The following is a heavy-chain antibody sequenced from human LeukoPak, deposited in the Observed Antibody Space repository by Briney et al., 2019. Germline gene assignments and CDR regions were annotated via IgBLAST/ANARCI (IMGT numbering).Heavy chain of an antibody. D-gene: IGHD2-2*01. Sequence: PGGSLRLSCAASGFTFSSYGMSWVRQAPGKGLEWVSAISGSGGSTYYADSVKGRFTISRDNSKNTLYLQMNSLRAEDTAVYYCAGTSSTSLYYYYYMDVWGKGTTVTISS. J-gene: IGHJ6*03. CDR1: GFTFSSYG. V-gene: IGHV3-23*01. CDR2: ISGSGGST. CDR3: AGTSSTSLYYYYYMDV.